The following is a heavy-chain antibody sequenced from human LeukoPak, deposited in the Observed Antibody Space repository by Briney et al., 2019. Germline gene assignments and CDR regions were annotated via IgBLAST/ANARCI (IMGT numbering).Heavy chain of an antibody. J-gene: IGHJ3*02. CDR2: ISGSGGST. CDR1: GFTFSSYW. Sequence: GGSLRLSCAASGFTFSSYWMSWVRQAPGKGLEWVSAISGSGGSTYYADSVKGRFTISRDNSKNTLYLQMNSLRAEDTAVYYCAKDRITIFGVDNDAFDIWGQGTMVTVSS. CDR3: AKDRITIFGVDNDAFDI. V-gene: IGHV3-23*01. D-gene: IGHD3-3*01.